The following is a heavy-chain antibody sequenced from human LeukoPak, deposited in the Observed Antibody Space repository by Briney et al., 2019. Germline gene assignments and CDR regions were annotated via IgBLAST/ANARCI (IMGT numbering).Heavy chain of an antibody. Sequence: SETLSLTCNVSGDPLNDNLYYWGWIRQSPGKGLQWIGYIYHSGSFLYNPSLKSRVTMSLDKSKNQFSLQLSSVTAADTAVYFCARDRGYCSGGFCSYVDSWGQGTLVTVSS. D-gene: IGHD2-15*01. CDR3: ARDRGYCSGGFCSYVDS. V-gene: IGHV4-39*07. J-gene: IGHJ4*02. CDR1: GDPLNDNLYY. CDR2: IYHSGSF.